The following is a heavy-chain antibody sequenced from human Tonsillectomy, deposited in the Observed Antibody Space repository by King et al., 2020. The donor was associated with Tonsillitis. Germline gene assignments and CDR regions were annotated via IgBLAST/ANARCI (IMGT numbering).Heavy chain of an antibody. D-gene: IGHD3-10*01. CDR3: ARDRAETADY. Sequence: HVQLVESGGGVVQPGRSLRLSCAASGFTFISYAMHWVRQAPGKGLEWVAVISYDGSKKYYADSVKGRFTISRDNSKNTQYLQMKSLRAEDTAVYYCARDRAETADYWGQGTLVTVSS. CDR2: ISYDGSKK. V-gene: IGHV3-30-3*01. CDR1: GFTFISYA. J-gene: IGHJ4*02.